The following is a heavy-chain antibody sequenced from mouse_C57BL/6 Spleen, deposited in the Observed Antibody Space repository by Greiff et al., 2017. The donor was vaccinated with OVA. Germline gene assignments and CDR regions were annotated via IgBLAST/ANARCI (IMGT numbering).Heavy chain of an antibody. V-gene: IGHV1-26*01. CDR2: INPNNGGT. CDR1: GYTFTDYY. J-gene: IGHJ2*01. CDR3: ARYPIVTRYFDY. D-gene: IGHD2-5*01. Sequence: VQLQQSGPELVKPGASVKISCKASGYTFTDYYMNWVKQSHGKSLEWIGDINPNNGGTSYNQKFKGKATLTVDKSSSTAYMELRSLTSEDSAVYYCARYPIVTRYFDYWGQGTTLTVSS.